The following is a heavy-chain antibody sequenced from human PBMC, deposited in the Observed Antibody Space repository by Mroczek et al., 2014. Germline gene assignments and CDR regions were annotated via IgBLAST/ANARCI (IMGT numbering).Heavy chain of an antibody. CDR1: GFTFSSYG. D-gene: IGHD3-3*01. CDR2: ISYDGSNK. CDR3: AKADDFQGY. J-gene: IGHJ4*02. V-gene: IGHV3-30*18. Sequence: QVQLVQSGGGVVQPGRSLRLSCAASGFTFSSYGMHWVRQAPGKGLEWVAVISYDGSNKYYADSVKGRFTISRDNSKNTLYLQMNSLRAEDTAVYYCAKADDFQGYWGQGTLVTVSS.